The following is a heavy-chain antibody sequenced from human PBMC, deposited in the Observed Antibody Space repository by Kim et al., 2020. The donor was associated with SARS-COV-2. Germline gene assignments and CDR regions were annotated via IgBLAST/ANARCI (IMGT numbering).Heavy chain of an antibody. V-gene: IGHV1-18*01. CDR3: ATRMGTTGLGAFVI. CDR2: INIYNDNT. J-gene: IGHJ3*02. CDR1: GYTFPNSG. Sequence: ASVKVSCKASGYTFPNSGISWVRQALGQGPEWMGWINIYNDNTRYTQRFQGRITMTIDASTNTAYMELRSLRSDDTAVYYCATRMGTTGLGAFVIWGQGTVISVSS. D-gene: IGHD7-27*01.